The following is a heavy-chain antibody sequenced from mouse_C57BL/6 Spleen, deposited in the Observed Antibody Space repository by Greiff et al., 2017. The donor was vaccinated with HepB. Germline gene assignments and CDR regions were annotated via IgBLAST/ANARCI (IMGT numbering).Heavy chain of an antibody. D-gene: IGHD2-2*01. V-gene: IGHV3-6*01. J-gene: IGHJ3*01. CDR2: ISYDGSN. Sequence: ESGPGLVKPSQSLSLTCSVTGYSITSGYYWNWIRQFPGNKLEWMGYISYDGSNNYNPSLKNRISITRDTSKNQFFLKLNSVTTEDTATYYCARDDGYDLFAYWGQGTLVTVSA. CDR1: GYSITSGYY. CDR3: ARDDGYDLFAY.